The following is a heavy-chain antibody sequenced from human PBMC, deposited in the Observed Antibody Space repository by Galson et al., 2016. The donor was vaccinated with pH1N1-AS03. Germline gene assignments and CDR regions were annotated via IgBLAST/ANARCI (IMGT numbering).Heavy chain of an antibody. Sequence: SVKVSCKASGYAFTDYYMHLLRQAPGQGLEWMAWINTDSGGTVYAQKFQGRVTMTRDASISTTYMELSSLRSDDTAVYYCVRGSPHSSSTNYAFEFWGRGTMVTVSS. V-gene: IGHV1-2*02. J-gene: IGHJ3*01. CDR1: GYAFTDYY. D-gene: IGHD6-13*01. CDR2: INTDSGGT. CDR3: VRGSPHSSSTNYAFEF.